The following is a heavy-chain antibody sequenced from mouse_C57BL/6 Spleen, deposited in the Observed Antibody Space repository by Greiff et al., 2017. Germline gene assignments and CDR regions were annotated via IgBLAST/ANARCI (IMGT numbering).Heavy chain of an antibody. D-gene: IGHD1-1*01. CDR3: ARTLITTVVATDWYFDV. J-gene: IGHJ1*03. CDR1: GFTFSDYG. CDR2: ISNLAYSI. Sequence: EVQVVESGGGLVQPGGSLKLSCAASGFTFSDYGMAWVRQAPRKGPEWVAFISNLAYSIYYADTVTGRFTISRENAKNTLYLEMSSLRSEDTAMYYCARTLITTVVATDWYFDVWGTGTTVTVSS. V-gene: IGHV5-15*01.